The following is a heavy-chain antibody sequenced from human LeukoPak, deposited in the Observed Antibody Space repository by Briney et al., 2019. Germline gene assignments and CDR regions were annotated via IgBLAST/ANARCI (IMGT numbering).Heavy chain of an antibody. D-gene: IGHD2-2*01. CDR1: GYSFTSYW. J-gene: IGHJ4*02. CDR2: IFPGDSDT. CDR3: ARRPCSSISCFFDY. Sequence: GESLKISCKGSGYSFTSYWIGWVRQMPGKGLEWVWIIFPGDSDTRYSPSFQGQVTISADKSISAAYLQWSSLKASDTAMYFCARRPCSSISCFFDYWGQGTLVTVSS. V-gene: IGHV5-51*01.